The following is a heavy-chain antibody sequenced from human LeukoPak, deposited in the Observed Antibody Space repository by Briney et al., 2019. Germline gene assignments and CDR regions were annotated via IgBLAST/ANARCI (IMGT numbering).Heavy chain of an antibody. CDR3: ARDVPPTSHFDY. CDR1: GGSISSYY. Sequence: SETLSLTCTVSGGSISSYYWSWIRQAPGKGLEWIGYIYYSGSTNYNPSLKSRVTISVDTSKNQFSLKLSSVTAADTAVYYCARDVPPTSHFDYWGQGTLVTVSS. V-gene: IGHV4-59*01. CDR2: IYYSGST. J-gene: IGHJ4*02. D-gene: IGHD3-10*02.